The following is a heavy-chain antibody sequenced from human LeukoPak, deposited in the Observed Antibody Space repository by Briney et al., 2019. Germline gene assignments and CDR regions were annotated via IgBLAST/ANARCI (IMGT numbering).Heavy chain of an antibody. V-gene: IGHV3-23*01. D-gene: IGHD4-17*01. J-gene: IGHJ4*02. CDR3: AKDDDGHHHGVDH. CDR1: GFTVSSYA. CDR2: IGYSAGDT. Sequence: GSLRLSFAASGFTVSSYAMTWVRQAPGKGLEWVSAIGYSAGDTYYADSVKGRFTISRDNSMNTLYLQMSSLRADDTALYYCAKDDDGHHHGVDHWGQGTLVTVSS.